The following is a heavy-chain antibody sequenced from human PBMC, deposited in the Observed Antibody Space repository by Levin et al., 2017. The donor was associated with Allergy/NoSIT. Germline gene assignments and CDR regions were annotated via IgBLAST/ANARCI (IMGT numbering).Heavy chain of an antibody. Sequence: SGPTLVKPTQTLTLTCTFSGFSLSTSGMCVSWIRPPPGKALEWLARIDWDDDKYYSTSLKTRLTISQDTSKNQVVLTMTNMDPVDKATYYGARIHPGSGSYFGMDYYYYMDVWGKGTTVTVS. V-gene: IGHV2-70*11. CDR1: GFSLSTSGMC. D-gene: IGHD3-10*01. J-gene: IGHJ6*03. CDR3: ARIHPGSGSYFGMDYYYYMDV. CDR2: IDWDDDK.